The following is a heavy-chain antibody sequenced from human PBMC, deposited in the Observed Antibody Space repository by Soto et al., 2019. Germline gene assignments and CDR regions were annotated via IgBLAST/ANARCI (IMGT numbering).Heavy chain of an antibody. CDR1: GGSFSGFY. D-gene: IGHD2-21*02. V-gene: IGHV4-34*01. CDR2: INHSGTT. Sequence: SETLSLTCAVSGGSFSGFYWTWIRQPPGEGLEWIGEINHSGTTNFNPSLRSRLTISLDSSKKHFSLKLTSMTAADAAVYYCARADRTLVTSYGLDVWGQGTRVTFSS. CDR3: ARADRTLVTSYGLDV. J-gene: IGHJ6*02.